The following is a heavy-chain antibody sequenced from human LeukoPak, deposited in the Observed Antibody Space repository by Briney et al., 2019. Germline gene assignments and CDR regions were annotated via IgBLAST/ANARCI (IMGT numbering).Heavy chain of an antibody. J-gene: IGHJ4*02. D-gene: IGHD3-16*01. CDR1: GFTFSNYG. V-gene: IGHV3-48*01. Sequence: GGSLRLSCTVFGFTFSNYGMNWVRQAPGKGLEWVSYINSVSTAIYYADSVKGRFTISRDNSKNTLYLQMNSLRAEDTAVYYCAKVTGGDMITYGGLDYWGQGTLVTVSS. CDR3: AKVTGGDMITYGGLDY. CDR2: INSVSTAI.